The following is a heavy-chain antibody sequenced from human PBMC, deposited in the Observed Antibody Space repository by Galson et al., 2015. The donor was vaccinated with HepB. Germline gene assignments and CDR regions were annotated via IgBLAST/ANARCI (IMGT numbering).Heavy chain of an antibody. CDR3: ARAGGGYCSSTSCYSGIYYYYYMDV. D-gene: IGHD2-2*02. Sequence: SLRLSCAASGFTFSSYSMNWVRQAPGKGLEWVSYISSSSSIIYYADSVKGRFTISRDNAKNSLYLQMNSLRAEDTAVYYCARAGGGYCSSTSCYSGIYYYYYMDVWGKGTTVTVSS. CDR2: ISSSSSII. CDR1: GFTFSSYS. J-gene: IGHJ6*03. V-gene: IGHV3-48*01.